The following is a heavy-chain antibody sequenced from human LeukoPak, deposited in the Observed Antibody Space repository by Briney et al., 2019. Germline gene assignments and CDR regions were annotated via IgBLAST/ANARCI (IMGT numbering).Heavy chain of an antibody. D-gene: IGHD6-13*01. V-gene: IGHV3-23*01. J-gene: IGHJ4*02. Sequence: GGSLRLSCAASGFTFRSYAMSWVRQAPGKGLEWVSSISGNGGTTNYADSVRGRFAIFRDNFRNTLSLQMNSLRVEDTATYYCAKDRGIAAANDYWGQGVQVTVSS. CDR2: ISGNGGTT. CDR1: GFTFRSYA. CDR3: AKDRGIAAANDY.